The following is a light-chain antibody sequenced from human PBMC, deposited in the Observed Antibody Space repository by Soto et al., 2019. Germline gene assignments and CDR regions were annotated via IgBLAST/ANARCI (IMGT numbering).Light chain of an antibody. CDR3: AAWNDNMKGPAYV. CDR1: SSNIGSNS. J-gene: IGLJ1*01. Sequence: QSVLTQPPSASGTPGQRVTISCSGSSSNIGSNSVNWYQQLPGTAPKLLIYSDNQRPSGVPERFSGSKSGTSASLAISGLQSEDEAEYYCAAWNDNMKGPAYVFGTGTKATVL. CDR2: SDN. V-gene: IGLV1-44*01.